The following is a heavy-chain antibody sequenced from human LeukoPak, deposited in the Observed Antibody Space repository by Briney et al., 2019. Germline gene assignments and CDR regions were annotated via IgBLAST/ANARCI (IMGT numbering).Heavy chain of an antibody. CDR2: INSDGSST. V-gene: IGHV3-74*01. CDR1: GFTFSSYW. J-gene: IGHJ4*02. D-gene: IGHD5-24*01. Sequence: GGSLRLSCAASGFTFSSYWMHWVRQAPGKGLVWVSRINSDGSSTSYADSVKGRFTISRDNSKNTLYLQMNSLRAEDTAVYYCARGAMATITSPRFDYWGQGTLVTVSS. CDR3: ARGAMATITSPRFDY.